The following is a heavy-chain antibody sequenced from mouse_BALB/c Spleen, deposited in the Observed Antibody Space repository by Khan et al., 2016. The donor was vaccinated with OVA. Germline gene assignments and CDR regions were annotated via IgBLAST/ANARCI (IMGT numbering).Heavy chain of an antibody. CDR3: ARNGITTWFAY. V-gene: IGHV1S135*01. CDR1: GYSFTSYY. CDR2: IDPFNGGT. J-gene: IGHJ3*01. D-gene: IGHD2-4*01. Sequence: VQLQQSGPELTKPGASVKISCKASGYSFTSYYIHWMKQSHGKSLEWIGYIDPFNGGTNYNQKFKGKATLTVDKSSNTAYMHLSSLTSEDSAVYYCARNGITTWFAYWGQGTLVTVSA.